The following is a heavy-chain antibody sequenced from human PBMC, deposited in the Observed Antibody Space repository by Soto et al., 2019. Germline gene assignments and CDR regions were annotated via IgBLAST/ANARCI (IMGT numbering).Heavy chain of an antibody. D-gene: IGHD3-3*01. J-gene: IGHJ6*02. V-gene: IGHV1-69*13. Sequence: GASVKVSCKASGGTFSSYAISWVRQAPGQGLEWMGGIIPIFGTANYAQKFQGRVTITADESTSTAYMELSSLRSEDTAVYYCARAWGLGVVIPPAKYYSGMDVGGQGTTVTVSS. CDR1: GGTFSSYA. CDR3: ARAWGLGVVIPPAKYYSGMDV. CDR2: IIPIFGTA.